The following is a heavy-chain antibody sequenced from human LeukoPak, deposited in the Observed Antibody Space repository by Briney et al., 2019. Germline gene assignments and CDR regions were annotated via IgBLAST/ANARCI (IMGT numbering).Heavy chain of an antibody. CDR3: AKDRSSTVVTRGFDY. CDR2: ISYDGSNK. Sequence: GGSLRLSCAASGLTFSSYGMHWVRQAPGKGLEWVAVISYDGSNKYYADSVKGRFTISRDNSKNTLYLQMNSLRAEDTAVYYCAKDRSSTVVTRGFDYWGQGTLVSVSS. J-gene: IGHJ4*02. D-gene: IGHD4-23*01. CDR1: GLTFSSYG. V-gene: IGHV3-30*18.